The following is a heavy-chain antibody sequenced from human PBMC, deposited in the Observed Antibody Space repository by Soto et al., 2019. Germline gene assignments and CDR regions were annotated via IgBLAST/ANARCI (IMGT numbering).Heavy chain of an antibody. V-gene: IGHV3-30-3*01. CDR1: GFTFSSYA. Sequence: QVQLVESGGGVVQPGRSLRLSCAASGFTFSSYAMHWVRQAPGQVLEWVAVISYDGSNKYYADSVKGRFTISRDNSKNTLYLQMNSLRAEDTAVYYCARALIVVVVAATRNGMDVWGQGTTVTVSS. D-gene: IGHD2-15*01. J-gene: IGHJ6*02. CDR3: ARALIVVVVAATRNGMDV. CDR2: ISYDGSNK.